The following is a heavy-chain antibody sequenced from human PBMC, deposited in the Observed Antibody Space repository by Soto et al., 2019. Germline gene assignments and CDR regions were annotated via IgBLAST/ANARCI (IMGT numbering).Heavy chain of an antibody. CDR2: IVVGSGNT. J-gene: IGHJ4*02. Sequence: SVKVSCKASGFTFTSSAVQWVRQARGQRLEWIGWIVVGSGNTNYAQKFQERVTITRDMSTSTAYMELSSLRSEDTAVYYCAADLYYDFWSGYTFDYWGQGTLVTVSS. D-gene: IGHD3-3*01. CDR3: AADLYYDFWSGYTFDY. CDR1: GFTFTSSA. V-gene: IGHV1-58*01.